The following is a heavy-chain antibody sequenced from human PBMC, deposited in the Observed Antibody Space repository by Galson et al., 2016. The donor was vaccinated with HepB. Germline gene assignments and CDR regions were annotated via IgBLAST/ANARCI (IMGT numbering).Heavy chain of an antibody. Sequence: SLRLSCAASGFTFSDFYMAWIRQAPGKGLEYVSHISSGGRDTNYADSVKGRFTISRDNAKKSLYLQMNSLRAEDTAVYYCARSTKDYWGQGSLVTVSS. D-gene: IGHD1-1*01. CDR1: GFTFSDFY. V-gene: IGHV3-11*06. CDR3: ARSTKDY. CDR2: ISSGGRDT. J-gene: IGHJ4*02.